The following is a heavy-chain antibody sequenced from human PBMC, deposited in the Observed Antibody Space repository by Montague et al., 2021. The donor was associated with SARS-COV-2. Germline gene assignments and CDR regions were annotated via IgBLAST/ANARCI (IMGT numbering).Heavy chain of an antibody. J-gene: IGHJ4*02. Sequence: SETLSLTCAVSGASIRSNYWWSWVRQPPGKGLEWIAEIHHGGGTHPNPSLGGRVTISVDTSKNQFSLNVNSVTAADTAVYYCGSQGGYYRDYWGQGILVTVSS. V-gene: IGHV4-4*02. CDR1: GASIRSNYW. CDR2: IHHGGGT. D-gene: IGHD3-22*01. CDR3: GSQGGYYRDY.